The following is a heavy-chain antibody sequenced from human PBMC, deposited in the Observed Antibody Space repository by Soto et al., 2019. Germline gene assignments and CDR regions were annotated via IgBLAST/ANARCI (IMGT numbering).Heavy chain of an antibody. D-gene: IGHD3-9*01. CDR2: INAGNGNT. J-gene: IGHJ4*02. CDR3: AGDFRSYDLLTGGFDY. CDR1: GYTFTSYA. Sequence: QVQLVQSGAEVKKPGASVKVSCKASGYTFTSYAMHWVRQAPGQRLEWMGWINAGNGNTKYSQKFQGRVTITRDTSTSEASMSTSSMRSEDTTFEYWAGDFRSYDLLTGGFDYWGQGTLVTVSS. V-gene: IGHV1-3*01.